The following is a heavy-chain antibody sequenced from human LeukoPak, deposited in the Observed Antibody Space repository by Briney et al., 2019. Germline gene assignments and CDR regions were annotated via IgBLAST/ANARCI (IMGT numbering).Heavy chain of an antibody. CDR1: GGSMSSNTYY. CDR3: ARQHFYYGSGSWYYYYYMDV. Sequence: SETLSLTCTVSGGSMSSNTYYWGWIRQPPGKGLEWIGTIYYSGSTYYNPSLKSRVTISADASKNQFSLRLSSVTAADTAVYYCARQHFYYGSGSWYYYYYMDVWGKGTTVTISS. D-gene: IGHD3-10*01. CDR2: IYYSGST. V-gene: IGHV4-39*01. J-gene: IGHJ6*03.